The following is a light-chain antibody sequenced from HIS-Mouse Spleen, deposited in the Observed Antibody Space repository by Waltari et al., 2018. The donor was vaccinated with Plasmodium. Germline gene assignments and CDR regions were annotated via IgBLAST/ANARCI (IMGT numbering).Light chain of an antibody. Sequence: SYELTQPPSGSVSPGQPARITCSGGALPKQYAYWYQQKSGQAPVLVIYEDSKRPSGIPERFSGSSSGTMATLTISGAQVEDEADYYCYSTDSSGNHRVFGGGTKLTVL. V-gene: IGLV3-10*01. CDR1: ALPKQY. CDR2: EDS. J-gene: IGLJ3*02. CDR3: YSTDSSGNHRV.